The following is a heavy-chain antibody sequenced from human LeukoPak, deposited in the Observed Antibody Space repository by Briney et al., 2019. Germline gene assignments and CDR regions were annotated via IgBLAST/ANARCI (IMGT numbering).Heavy chain of an antibody. CDR2: INHSGST. J-gene: IGHJ4*02. D-gene: IGHD3-10*01. Sequence: PSETLSLTCAVYGGSFSGYYWSWIRQPPGKGLEWIGEINHSGSTNYNPSLKSRVTISVDTSKNQSSLKLSSVTAADTAVYYCARAFYGSGIYRLLKFDYWGQGTLVTVSS. CDR3: ARAFYGSGIYRLLKFDY. CDR1: GGSFSGYY. V-gene: IGHV4-34*01.